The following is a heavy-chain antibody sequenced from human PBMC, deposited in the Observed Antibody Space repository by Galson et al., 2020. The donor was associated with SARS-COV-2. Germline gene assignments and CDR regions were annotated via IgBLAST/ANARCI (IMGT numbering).Heavy chain of an antibody. D-gene: IGHD3-10*01. V-gene: IGHV3-30*04. CDR1: GFTFSSYA. J-gene: IGHJ5*02. Sequence: GGSLRLSCAASGFTFSSYAMHWVRQAPGKGLEWVAVISYDGSNKYYADSVKGRFTISRDNSKNTLYLQMNSLRAEDTAVYYCARAGSGSYYNGWFDPSGQGTLVTVSS. CDR2: ISYDGSNK. CDR3: ARAGSGSYYNGWFDP.